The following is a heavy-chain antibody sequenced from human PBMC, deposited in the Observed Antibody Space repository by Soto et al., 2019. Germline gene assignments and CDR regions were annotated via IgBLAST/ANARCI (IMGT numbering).Heavy chain of an antibody. CDR1: GGSITTYY. CDR3: AREGPDYDYIWGSYRKHHDAFDI. V-gene: IGHV4-59*01. D-gene: IGHD3-16*02. J-gene: IGHJ3*02. CDR2: IYYSGST. Sequence: SETLSLTCTVSGGSITTYYWSWIRQKPGKGLEWIGYIYYSGSTNYNPSLKSRVTISVDTSKNQFSLKLSSVTAADTAVYYCAREGPDYDYIWGSYRKHHDAFDIWGQGTMVTVSS.